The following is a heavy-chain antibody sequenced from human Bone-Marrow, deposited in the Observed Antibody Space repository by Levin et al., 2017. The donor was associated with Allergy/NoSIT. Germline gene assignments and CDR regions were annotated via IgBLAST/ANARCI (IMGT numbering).Heavy chain of an antibody. CDR3: ARETANFDH. CDR2: ISIPGTTI. V-gene: IGHV3-11*01. Sequence: LSLTCAVSGFNFSDYYMSWIRQAPGKRPEWLSYISIPGTTIAYADSVKGRFTISRDNAKNSLYLQMNSLRADDTAVYYCARETANFDHWGQGTLVTVSS. D-gene: IGHD2-21*02. CDR1: GFNFSDYY. J-gene: IGHJ4*02.